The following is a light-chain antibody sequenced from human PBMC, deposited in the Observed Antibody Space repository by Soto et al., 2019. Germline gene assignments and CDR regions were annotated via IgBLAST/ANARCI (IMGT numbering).Light chain of an antibody. CDR1: QSINSW. CDR3: MQGTHWPIT. J-gene: IGKJ5*01. V-gene: IGKV1-5*01. CDR2: DVS. Sequence: DIQMTQSPSTLSASVGDRVSITCRASQSINSWLAWYQQKPGKAPKLLIYDVSSLESGVPSRFSGSGSGTEFTLTISSLQPDDFATYYCMQGTHWPITFGQGTRLEI.